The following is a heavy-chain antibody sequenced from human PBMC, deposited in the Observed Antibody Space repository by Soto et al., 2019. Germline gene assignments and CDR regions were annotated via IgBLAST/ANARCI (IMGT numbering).Heavy chain of an antibody. CDR3: ADSWGATVGLYYFDY. Sequence: SGPTLVNPPQTLTLTCTFSGFSPSPTGVGVSWIRQPTGKALEWLALIYWHDDKRSSPSPKSRLTITKDTSKNQVVLTMTNMDLVDTATYYCADSWGATVGLYYFDYWGQGALVTVSS. CDR1: GFSPSPTGVG. V-gene: IGHV2-5*01. CDR2: IYWHDDK. D-gene: IGHD3-16*01. J-gene: IGHJ4*02.